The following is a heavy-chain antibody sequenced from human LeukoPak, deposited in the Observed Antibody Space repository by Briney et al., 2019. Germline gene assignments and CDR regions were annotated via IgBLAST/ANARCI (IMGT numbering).Heavy chain of an antibody. J-gene: IGHJ4*02. CDR2: ISGSGDNT. Sequence: GGSLRLSCAASGFTFSSYAMSWVRQAPGKGLEWVSGISGSGDNTYYADSVKGRFTISRDNSKNTLYVQVNSLGTEDAAAYYCAKGSYYDSSGSFYFDYWGQGTLVTVSS. D-gene: IGHD3-22*01. V-gene: IGHV3-23*01. CDR1: GFTFSSYA. CDR3: AKGSYYDSSGSFYFDY.